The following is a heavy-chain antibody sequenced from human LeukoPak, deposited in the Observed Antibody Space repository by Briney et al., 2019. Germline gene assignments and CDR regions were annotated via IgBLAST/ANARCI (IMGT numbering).Heavy chain of an antibody. J-gene: IGHJ5*02. CDR1: GGSISSYY. CDR2: IYTSGST. Sequence: SETLSLTCTVPGGSISSYYWSWIRQPAGKGLEWIGRIYTSGSTNYNPSLKSRVTMSVDTSKNQFSLKLSSVTAADTAVYYCAGNLLTYYCGSGGFDPWGQGTLVTVSS. V-gene: IGHV4-4*07. CDR3: AGNLLTYYCGSGGFDP. D-gene: IGHD3-10*01.